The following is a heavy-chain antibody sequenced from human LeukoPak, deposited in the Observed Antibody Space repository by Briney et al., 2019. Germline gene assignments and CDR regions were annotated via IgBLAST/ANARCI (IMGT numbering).Heavy chain of an antibody. J-gene: IGHJ5*02. CDR2: INHSGST. CDR1: GGSLSGYY. D-gene: IGHD3-22*01. V-gene: IGHV4-34*01. Sequence: SETLSLTCAVSGGSLSGYYWSWIRQPPGKGLEWIGEINHSGSTNYNPSLKSRVTISVDTSKNQFSLKLSSVTAADTAVYYCARMNRSRATMIVVVRLYDWFDPWGQGTLVTVSS. CDR3: ARMNRSRATMIVVVRLYDWFDP.